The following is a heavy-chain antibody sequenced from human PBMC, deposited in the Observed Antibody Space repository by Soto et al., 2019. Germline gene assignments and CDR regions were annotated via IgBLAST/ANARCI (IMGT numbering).Heavy chain of an antibody. Sequence: ASVKLACKAAGDTFTSYYINWVRQATGQGFEWMGWMNPNSGNTGYAQKFQGRVTMTRDTSKSTAFMELSSLRSEDTAVYYCARGPRNWGVDYWGQGTLVTVSP. V-gene: IGHV1-8*01. J-gene: IGHJ4*02. CDR2: MNPNSGNT. CDR3: ARGPRNWGVDY. CDR1: GDTFTSYY. D-gene: IGHD7-27*01.